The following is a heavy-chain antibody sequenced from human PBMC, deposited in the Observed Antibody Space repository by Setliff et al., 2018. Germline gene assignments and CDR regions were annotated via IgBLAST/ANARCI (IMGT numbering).Heavy chain of an antibody. D-gene: IGHD4-4*01. CDR3: ASNYVYYYYYMDV. CDR2: IYPGDSDT. CDR1: GYSFTRYW. Sequence: PGESLKISCKGSGYSFTRYWIGWVRRMPGKGLEWMAMIYPGDSDTRYSPSFQGQVTISADKSISTAYLQWSSLKASDTAMYYCASNYVYYYYYMDVWGKGTTVTVSS. J-gene: IGHJ6*03. V-gene: IGHV5-51*01.